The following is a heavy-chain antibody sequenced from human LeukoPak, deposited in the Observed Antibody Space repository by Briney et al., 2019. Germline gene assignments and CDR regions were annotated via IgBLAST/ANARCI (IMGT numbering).Heavy chain of an antibody. CDR3: ARPMYYYGSGMLPGLDY. J-gene: IGHJ4*02. D-gene: IGHD3-10*01. CDR2: ISSSGSTI. V-gene: IGHV3-11*01. Sequence: GGSLRLSCAASGFTFSHYYKSWIRQAPGKGLEWVSYISSSGSTIYYADSVKGRFTISRDHAKNSLYLQMISLRAEDTAVYYCARPMYYYGSGMLPGLDYWGQGTLVTVSS. CDR1: GFTFSHYY.